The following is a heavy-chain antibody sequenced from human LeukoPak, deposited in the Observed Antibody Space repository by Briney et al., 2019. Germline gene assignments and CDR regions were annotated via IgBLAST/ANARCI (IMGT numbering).Heavy chain of an antibody. CDR3: ARHWTYYDYVWGSYRPYYFDY. D-gene: IGHD3-16*02. CDR1: GGSFSGYY. Sequence: SETLSLTCAVYGGSFSGYYWSWIRQPPGKGLEWIGEINHSGSTNYNPSLKSRVTISVDTSKNQFSLTLSSVTAADTAVYYCARHWTYYDYVWGSYRPYYFDYWGQGTLVTVSS. J-gene: IGHJ4*02. CDR2: INHSGST. V-gene: IGHV4-34*01.